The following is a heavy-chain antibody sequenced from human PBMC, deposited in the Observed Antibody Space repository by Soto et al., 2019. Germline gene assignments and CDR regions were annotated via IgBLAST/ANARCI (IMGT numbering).Heavy chain of an antibody. V-gene: IGHV1-2*02. CDR3: ARFRSYSANDASDH. CDR1: GYPFTSFY. D-gene: IGHD1-26*01. CDR2: INPNSRTT. J-gene: IGHJ4*02. Sequence: DSVKVSCKASGYPFTSFYLLWVRQAPGQGLEWLGWINPNSRTTKYAEQFQGRLTLTRDTSLKTAYLELSGLTSDDTAVYYCARFRSYSANDASDHWGQGNLVTVSS.